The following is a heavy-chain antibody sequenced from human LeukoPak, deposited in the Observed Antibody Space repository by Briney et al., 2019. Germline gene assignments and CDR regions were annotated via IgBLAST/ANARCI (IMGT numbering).Heavy chain of an antibody. CDR1: GFTFSSYW. V-gene: IGHV3-7*01. Sequence: PGGSLRLSCAASGFTFSSYWMSWVRQAPGKGLEWVANIKQDGGEKDYADSVKGRFTISRDNSKNSLYLQMNSLRAEDTAVYYCAKDSYSGYDFVWDYWGQGTLVTVSS. D-gene: IGHD5-12*01. J-gene: IGHJ4*02. CDR2: IKQDGGEK. CDR3: AKDSYSGYDFVWDY.